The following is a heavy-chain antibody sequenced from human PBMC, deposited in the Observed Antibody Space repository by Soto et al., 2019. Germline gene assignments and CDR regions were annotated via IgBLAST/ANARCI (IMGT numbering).Heavy chain of an antibody. CDR3: AKDRLGATPYFFDY. V-gene: IGHV3-23*01. D-gene: IGHD1-26*01. Sequence: EVQLLESGGGLVQPGGSLRLSCAASGFTFSSYAMSWVRQAPGKGLEWVSGISGSGGTKYHADSVKGRFTISRDNSKNTLYLRMNSLRAEDTALYYCAKDRLGATPYFFDYWGQGTLVTVSS. J-gene: IGHJ4*02. CDR2: ISGSGGTK. CDR1: GFTFSSYA.